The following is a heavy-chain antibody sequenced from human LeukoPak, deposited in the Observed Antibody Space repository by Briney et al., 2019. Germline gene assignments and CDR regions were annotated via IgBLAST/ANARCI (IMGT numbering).Heavy chain of an antibody. D-gene: IGHD6-6*01. V-gene: IGHV3-21*01. J-gene: IGHJ5*02. CDR1: GFTFSSYS. CDR3: ARDRGSSSPVYNWFDP. Sequence: GGSLRLSCAASGFTFSSYSMNWVRRAPGKGLEWVSSISSSSSYIYYADSVKGRFTISRDNAKNSLYLQMNSLRAEDTAVYYCARDRGSSSPVYNWFDPWGQGTLVTVSS. CDR2: ISSSSSYI.